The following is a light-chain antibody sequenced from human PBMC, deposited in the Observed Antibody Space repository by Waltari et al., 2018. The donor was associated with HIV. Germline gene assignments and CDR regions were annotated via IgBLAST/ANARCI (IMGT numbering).Light chain of an antibody. CDR1: SSDVGGYNY. Sequence: QSALTQPPPASGSPGQSVTISCTGTSSDVGGYNYVSWYQQHPGKAPKLMIYEVSKRPSVFPDRFSGSKSGNTASLTVSGLQAEDEADYDCSSYAGSNNLVFGGGTKLTVL. J-gene: IGLJ2*01. V-gene: IGLV2-8*01. CDR2: EVS. CDR3: SSYAGSNNLV.